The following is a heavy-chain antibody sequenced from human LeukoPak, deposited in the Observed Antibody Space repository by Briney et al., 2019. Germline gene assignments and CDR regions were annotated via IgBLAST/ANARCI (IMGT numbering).Heavy chain of an antibody. J-gene: IGHJ6*03. CDR3: ARSPGPIGYYYYYYMDV. V-gene: IGHV3-33*01. CDR1: GFTFSSYG. Sequence: GRSLRLSCAASGFTFSSYGMHWVRQAPGKGLEWVAVIWYDGSNKYYADSVKGRFTISRDNSKNTLYLQMNSLRAEDTAVYYCARSPGPIGYYYYYYMDVWGKGTTVTVSS. CDR2: IWYDGSNK.